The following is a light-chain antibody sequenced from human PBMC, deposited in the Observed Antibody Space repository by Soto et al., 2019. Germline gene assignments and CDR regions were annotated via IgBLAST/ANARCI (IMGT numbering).Light chain of an antibody. Sequence: AIRMTQSPSSFSASTGDRVTITCRASQGISSYLAWYQQKPGKAPKLLIYAASTLQSGVPSRFIGSGSGTDFTLTISCLQSEDFATYYCQQYYSYPRSTFGPGTKVDIK. J-gene: IGKJ3*01. CDR2: AAS. CDR3: QQYYSYPRST. CDR1: QGISSY. V-gene: IGKV1-8*01.